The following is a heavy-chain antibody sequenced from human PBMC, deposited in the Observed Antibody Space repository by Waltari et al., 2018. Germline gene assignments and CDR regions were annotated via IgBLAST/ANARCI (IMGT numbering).Heavy chain of an antibody. D-gene: IGHD4-17*01. J-gene: IGHJ4*02. V-gene: IGHV3-49*04. CDR1: GFTFGDYA. CDR2: IRSPTYGGE. Sequence: EVQLVESGGGLIQPGRSLRLSCRASGFTFGDYAMSWVRQVPGKGLEWVGFIRSPTYGGEVYAASVKGRFTISRDDSKSTAYLHMNSLETDDTAVYYCSRVTPLTAFDYWGQGTLVTVSS. CDR3: SRVTPLTAFDY.